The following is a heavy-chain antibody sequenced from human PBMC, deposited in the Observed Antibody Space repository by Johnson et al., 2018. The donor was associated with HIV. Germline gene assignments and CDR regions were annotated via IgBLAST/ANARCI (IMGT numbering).Heavy chain of an antibody. Sequence: QVQLVESGGGLVKPGGSLRLSCAASGFTFSSFGMHWVRQAPGKGLEWVAFMRYDGRNQYYADSVQGRFTISRDHSKHTLFLQMDSLRPEDTAVYYCAKGLIARQHYYDSSGYPFGAFDIWGQGTMVTVSS. V-gene: IGHV3-30*02. CDR3: AKGLIARQHYYDSSGYPFGAFDI. D-gene: IGHD3-22*01. CDR2: MRYDGRNQ. J-gene: IGHJ3*02. CDR1: GFTFSSFG.